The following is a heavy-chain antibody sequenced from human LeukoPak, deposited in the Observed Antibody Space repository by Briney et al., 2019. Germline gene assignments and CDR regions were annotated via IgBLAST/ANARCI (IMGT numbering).Heavy chain of an antibody. V-gene: IGHV1-46*01. J-gene: IGHJ4*02. CDR1: GYTFTSYY. CDR3: ARGELGDSSGFSFFDY. D-gene: IGHD3-22*01. CDR2: INPSGGST. Sequence: ASVKVSCKASGYTFTSYYMHWVRQAPGQGLGWMGIINPSGGSTSYAQKFQGRVTLTRDTSTSTAYMELSSLTSEDTGVYYCARGELGDSSGFSFFDYWGQGTLVTVSS.